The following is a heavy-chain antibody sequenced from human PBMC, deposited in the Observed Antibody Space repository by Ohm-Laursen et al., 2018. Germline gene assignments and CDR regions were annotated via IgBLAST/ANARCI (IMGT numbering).Heavy chain of an antibody. CDR2: SSNSGGRT. D-gene: IGHD6-19*01. CDR3: AKLVAEPTV. CDR1: GFTFSIYA. Sequence: SLRLSCTASGFTFSIYAMSWVRQAPGKGLEWVSGSSNSGGRTYYADSVKGRFTISRDNSKNTLYLQMNSLRAEDTAVYYCAKLVAEPTVWGQGTLVTVSS. V-gene: IGHV3-23*01. J-gene: IGHJ4*02.